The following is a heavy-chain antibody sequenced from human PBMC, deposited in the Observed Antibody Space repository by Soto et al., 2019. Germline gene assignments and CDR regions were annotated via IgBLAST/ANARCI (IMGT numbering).Heavy chain of an antibody. D-gene: IGHD6-19*01. CDR1: GYTFTGYY. V-gene: IGHV1-2*04. CDR2: INPNSGGT. CDR3: ARAPYGSGWYGGNWFDP. J-gene: IGHJ5*02. Sequence: ASVKVSCKASGYTFTGYYMHWVRQAPGQGLEWMGWINPNSGGTNYAQKFQGWVTMTRDTSISTAYMELSRLRSDDTAVYYCARAPYGSGWYGGNWFDPWGQGTLVTVSS.